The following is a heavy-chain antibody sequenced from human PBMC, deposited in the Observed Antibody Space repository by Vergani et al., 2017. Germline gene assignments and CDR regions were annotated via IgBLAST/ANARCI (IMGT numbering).Heavy chain of an antibody. CDR1: GYTFTSYG. Sequence: QVQLVQSGAEVKKPGASVTVSCKASGYTFTSYGISWVRQAPGQGLEWMGWISAYNGNTNYAQKLQGRVTMTTDTSTSTAYMELRSLRSDDTAVYYCARIDIVVVPAAMHYYYYSMDRWGQGTTVTVSS. D-gene: IGHD2-2*01. CDR2: ISAYNGNT. V-gene: IGHV1-18*01. CDR3: ARIDIVVVPAAMHYYYYSMDR. J-gene: IGHJ6*02.